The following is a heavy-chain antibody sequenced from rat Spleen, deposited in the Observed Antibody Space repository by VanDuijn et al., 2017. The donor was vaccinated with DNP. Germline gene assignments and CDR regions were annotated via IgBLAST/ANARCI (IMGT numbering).Heavy chain of an antibody. CDR2: INKDSSTI. Sequence: EVKLVESGGGLVQPGRSLKLSCAPSGFNFNDYWMGWVRQAPGKGLEWIGEINKDSSTINYSPSLKDKFTISRDNAQNTLYLQMSKLGSEDTAIYYCAREGVSYAMDAWGQGTSVTVSS. V-gene: IGHV4-2*01. CDR1: GFNFNDYW. CDR3: AREGVSYAMDA. D-gene: IGHD1-11*01. J-gene: IGHJ4*01.